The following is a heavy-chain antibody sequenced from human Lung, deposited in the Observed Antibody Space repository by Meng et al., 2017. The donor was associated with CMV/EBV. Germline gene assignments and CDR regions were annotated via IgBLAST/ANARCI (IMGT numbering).Heavy chain of an antibody. CDR1: GGSFSGYY. CDR3: ARGRGFWSGSRYYYYGMDV. J-gene: IGHJ6*02. D-gene: IGHD3-3*01. V-gene: IGHV4-34*01. Sequence: GSLRLSCAVYGGSFSGYYWSWIRQPPGKGLEWIGEINHSGSTNYNPSLKSRVTISVDTSKNQFSLKLGSVTAADTAVYYCARGRGFWSGSRYYYYGMDVWGQGTXVTVSS. CDR2: INHSGST.